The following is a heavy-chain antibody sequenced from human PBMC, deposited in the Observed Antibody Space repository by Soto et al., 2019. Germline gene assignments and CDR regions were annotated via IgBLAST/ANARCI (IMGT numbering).Heavy chain of an antibody. D-gene: IGHD3-16*01. CDR2: ISGSGST. Sequence: EVQLLESGGGLVQPGGSLRLSCAASGFTVSSYAMSWVRQAPGKGLEWVSVISGSGSTYSADSVKGRFTISRDSSKNTVYLQMNSLRAEDTAVYYCAIGLRFTFTTGYYMDVWGRGTTVTVSS. J-gene: IGHJ6*03. CDR3: AIGLRFTFTTGYYMDV. V-gene: IGHV3-23*01. CDR1: GFTVSSYA.